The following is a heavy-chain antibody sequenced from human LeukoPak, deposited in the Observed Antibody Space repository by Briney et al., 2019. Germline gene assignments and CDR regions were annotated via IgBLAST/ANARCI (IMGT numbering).Heavy chain of an antibody. CDR2: IKQDGSEK. J-gene: IGHJ4*02. CDR1: GFTFSSYW. CDR3: AKDATPRNSIWDHFDS. Sequence: GGSLRLSCAASGFTFSSYWMSWVRQAPGKGLEWVANIKQDGSEKYYVDSVKGRFTISRDNAKNSLYLQMNSLRAEDTAIYFCAKDATPRNSIWDHFDSWGQGTLVTVSS. V-gene: IGHV3-7*03. D-gene: IGHD1-7*01.